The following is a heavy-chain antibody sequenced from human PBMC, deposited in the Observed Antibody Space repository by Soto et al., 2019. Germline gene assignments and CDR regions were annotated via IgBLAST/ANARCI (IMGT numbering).Heavy chain of an antibody. Sequence: PSETLSLTCTVSGDSVSSGSYYWSWIRQPPGKGLEWIGHIYYSGSTKYNPSLKSRITISIDTSKNQFSLKLNSVTAADTAVYYCARVRNRNSGALHSLDYWGRGTLVTVSS. CDR3: ARVRNRNSGALHSLDY. V-gene: IGHV4-61*01. D-gene: IGHD3-3*02. CDR1: GDSVSSGSYY. J-gene: IGHJ4*02. CDR2: IYYSGST.